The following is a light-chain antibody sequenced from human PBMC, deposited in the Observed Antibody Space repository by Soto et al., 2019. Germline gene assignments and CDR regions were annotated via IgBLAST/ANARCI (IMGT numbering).Light chain of an antibody. Sequence: QSVLTQPASVSGSPGQSITISCTVTSSDVGGYNYVSWYQQHPGKAPKLMIYDVSNRPSGVSNRFSGSKSGNTASLTISGLQAEDEADYYCCSYTSSSTVVFGGGTKLTVL. CDR3: CSYTSSSTVV. J-gene: IGLJ2*01. V-gene: IGLV2-14*01. CDR2: DVS. CDR1: SSDVGGYNY.